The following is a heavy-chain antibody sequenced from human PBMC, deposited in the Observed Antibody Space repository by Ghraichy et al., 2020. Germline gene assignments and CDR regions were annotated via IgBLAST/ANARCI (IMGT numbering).Heavy chain of an antibody. D-gene: IGHD5-18*01. CDR3: AKESYTATVTYFDY. V-gene: IGHV3-23*01. J-gene: IGHJ4*02. Sequence: GGSLRLSCAASGFTFSSYGMSWARQAPGKGLEWVSAIIYNGETTYYAPSVKGRFTISRDNSKDTLFLQMNSLRAEDTAIYYCAKESYTATVTYFDYWGQGTPVTVSS. CDR1: GFTFSSYG. CDR2: IIYNGETT.